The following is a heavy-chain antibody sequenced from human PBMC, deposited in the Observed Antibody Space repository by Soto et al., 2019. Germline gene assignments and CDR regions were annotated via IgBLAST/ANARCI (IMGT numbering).Heavy chain of an antibody. CDR3: ARSQGSSTSLEIYYYYYSGMDV. Sequence: QVQLVQSGAEVKKPGSSVKVSCKASGGTFSSYAISWVRQAPGQGLEWMGGIIPISGTANYAQKFQGRVTITADESTSTAYMELSSLRSEATAVYYCARSQGSSTSLEIYYYYYSGMDVWGQGTMVTVSS. J-gene: IGHJ6*02. D-gene: IGHD2-2*01. CDR1: GGTFSSYA. V-gene: IGHV1-69*01. CDR2: IIPISGTA.